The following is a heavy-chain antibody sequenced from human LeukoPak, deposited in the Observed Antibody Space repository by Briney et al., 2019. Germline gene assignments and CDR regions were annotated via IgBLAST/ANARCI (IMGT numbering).Heavy chain of an antibody. CDR1: GGSINTSSYY. V-gene: IGHV4-39*07. CDR2: IYYSGST. J-gene: IGHJ4*02. Sequence: SEALSLTCTVSGGSINTSSYYWGWIRQPPGKGLEWIGNIYYSGSTYYNPSLKSRVTMSVDTSKNQFSLKLSSVTAADTAVYYCATVPPYSNSSGNYFDYWGQGTLVTVSS. D-gene: IGHD6-6*01. CDR3: ATVPPYSNSSGNYFDY.